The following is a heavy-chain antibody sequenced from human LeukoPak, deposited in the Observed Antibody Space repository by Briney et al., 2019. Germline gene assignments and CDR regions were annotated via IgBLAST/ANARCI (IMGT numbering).Heavy chain of an antibody. CDR3: ARKGIGSSRYQNMDV. Sequence: GRSLRLSCAASGFTFSSYGMHWVRQAPGKGLEWVAVIWYDGSNKYYADSVKGRFTISRDNSKNTLYLQMNSLRAEDTAVYYCARKGIGSSRYQNMDVWGKGTMVTVSS. J-gene: IGHJ6*03. V-gene: IGHV3-33*01. CDR1: GFTFSSYG. CDR2: IWYDGSNK. D-gene: IGHD6-25*01.